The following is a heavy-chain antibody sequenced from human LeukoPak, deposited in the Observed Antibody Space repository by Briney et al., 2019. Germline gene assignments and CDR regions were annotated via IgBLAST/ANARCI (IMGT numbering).Heavy chain of an antibody. CDR1: GGSNSSSSYY. J-gene: IGHJ4*02. CDR2: IYYSGST. V-gene: IGHV4-39*01. CDR3: ASLPIDYDFWSGYPDY. Sequence: SETLSLTCTVSGGSNSSSSYYWGWIRQPPGKGLEWIGSIYYSGSTYYNPSLKSRVTISVDTSKNQFSLKLSSVTAADTAVYYCASLPIDYDFWSGYPDYWGQGTLVTVSS. D-gene: IGHD3-3*01.